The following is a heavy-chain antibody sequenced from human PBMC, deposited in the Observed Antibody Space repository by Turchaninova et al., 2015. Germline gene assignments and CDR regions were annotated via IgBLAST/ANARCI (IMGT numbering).Heavy chain of an antibody. CDR3: AKYITTGASRWFHP. D-gene: IGHD1-14*01. J-gene: IGHJ5*02. V-gene: IGHV3-23*04. Sequence: EVQLVESGGNLIHPGELLGLTGYASRFTLSRQGRSWVSQAPGKGPELVSTIGSVGDTHYGDYVKGRFTISRDNSKNTLYLQMDSLRAEDTAVYYCAKYITTGASRWFHPWGQGTLVTVSS. CDR1: RFTLSRQG. CDR2: IGSVGDT.